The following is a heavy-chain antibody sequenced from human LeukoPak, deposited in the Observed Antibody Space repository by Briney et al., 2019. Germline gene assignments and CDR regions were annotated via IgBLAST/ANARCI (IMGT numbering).Heavy chain of an antibody. CDR3: ARGQDYDYVWGSYRWYFDL. CDR1: GGSFGGYY. J-gene: IGHJ2*01. D-gene: IGHD3-16*02. CDR2: INHSGGT. Sequence: PSETLSLTCAVYGGSFGGYYWSWIRQPPGKGLEWIGEINHSGGTNYNPSLKSRVTISVDTSQNQFSLKLSSVTAADTAVYYCARGQDYDYVWGSYRWYFDLWGRGTPVTVSS. V-gene: IGHV4-34*01.